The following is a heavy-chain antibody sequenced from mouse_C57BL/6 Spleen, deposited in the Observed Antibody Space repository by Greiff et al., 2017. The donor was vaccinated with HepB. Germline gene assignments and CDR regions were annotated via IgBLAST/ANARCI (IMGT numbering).Heavy chain of an antibody. Sequence: DVKLVESGGGLVQPGGSLSLSCAASGFTFTEYYMSWVRQPPGKAREWLGFSRNKANGYTTEYSASVKGRFTIARDNSQSILYLQMNALRAEDSATYYCAMWSTMVTNYFDYWGQGTTLTVSS. CDR1: GFTFTEYY. J-gene: IGHJ2*01. V-gene: IGHV7-3*01. CDR3: AMWSTMVTNYFDY. D-gene: IGHD2-2*01. CDR2: SRNKANGYTT.